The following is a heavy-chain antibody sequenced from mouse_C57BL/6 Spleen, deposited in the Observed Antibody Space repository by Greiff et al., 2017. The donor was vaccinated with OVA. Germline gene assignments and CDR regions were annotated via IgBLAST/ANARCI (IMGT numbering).Heavy chain of an antibody. CDR3: TTRYYGSGGYAMDY. J-gene: IGHJ4*01. CDR1: GFNIKDYY. CDR2: IDPEDGDT. Sequence: EVQLQQSGAELVRPGASVKLSCTASGFNIKDYYMHWVKQRPEQGLEWIGRIDPEDGDTEYAPKFQGKATMTADTSSNTAYLQLSSLTSEDTAVYYCTTRYYGSGGYAMDYWGQGTSVTVSS. D-gene: IGHD1-1*01. V-gene: IGHV14-1*01.